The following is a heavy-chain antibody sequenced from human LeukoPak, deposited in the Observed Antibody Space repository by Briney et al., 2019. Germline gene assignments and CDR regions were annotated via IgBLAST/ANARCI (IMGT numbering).Heavy chain of an antibody. CDR3: AKDRPTVTYFKGYFDY. Sequence: PGGSLRLSCAASGFTFSSYAMSWVRQTPGKGLEWVSAISGSGGSTYYADSVKGRFTISRDNSKNTLYLQMNSLRAEDTAVYYCAKDRPTVTYFKGYFDYWGQGTLVTVSS. D-gene: IGHD4-17*01. CDR2: ISGSGGST. V-gene: IGHV3-23*01. J-gene: IGHJ4*02. CDR1: GFTFSSYA.